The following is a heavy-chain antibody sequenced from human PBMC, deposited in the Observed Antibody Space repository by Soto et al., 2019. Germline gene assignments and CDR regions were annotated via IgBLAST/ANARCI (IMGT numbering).Heavy chain of an antibody. V-gene: IGHV3-23*01. CDR3: VKGGWLDF. Sequence: PGGSLRLSCAASGFTFNTFEMSWVRQAPGRGLEWVSFISDDSSRTYYADAVKGRFTISRDNSKYTLYLQMNSLTAEDTAVYACVKGGWLDFWGQG. D-gene: IGHD3-16*01. J-gene: IGHJ5*01. CDR1: GFTFNTFE. CDR2: ISDDSSRT.